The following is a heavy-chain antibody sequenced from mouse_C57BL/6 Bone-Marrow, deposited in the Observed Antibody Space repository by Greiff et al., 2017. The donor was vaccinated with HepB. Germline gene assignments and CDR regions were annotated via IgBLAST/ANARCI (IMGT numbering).Heavy chain of an antibody. CDR1: GYTFTSYW. V-gene: IGHV1-59*01. Sequence: VQLQQPGAELVRPGPSVKLSCKASGYTFTSYWMHWVKQRPGQGLEWIGVIDPSDSYTNYNQKFKGKATLTVDTSSSTAYMQLSSLTSEDSAVYYCAQLEGAMYYWGQGTSVTVSS. CDR3: AQLEGAMYY. J-gene: IGHJ4*01. D-gene: IGHD4-1*02. CDR2: IDPSDSYT.